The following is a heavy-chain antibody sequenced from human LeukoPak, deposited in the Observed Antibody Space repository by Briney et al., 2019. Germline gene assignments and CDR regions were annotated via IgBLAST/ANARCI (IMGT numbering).Heavy chain of an antibody. CDR3: SSPRDSNGWFYFDH. V-gene: IGHV3-21*01. CDR1: GFTFDNYI. CDR2: IHSTSNYI. D-gene: IGHD6-19*01. J-gene: IGHJ4*02. Sequence: GGSLRLSCAASGFTFDNYIMYWVRQAPGKGLEWVSAIHSTSNYIYYADSVKGRFTVSRDNAKNSLYLQMDSLRDEDTAVYYCSSPRDSNGWFYFDHWGQGTLVTVSS.